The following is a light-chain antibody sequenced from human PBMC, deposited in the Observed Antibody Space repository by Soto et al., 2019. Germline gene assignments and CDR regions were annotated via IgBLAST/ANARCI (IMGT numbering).Light chain of an antibody. CDR1: SSDVGYYNY. J-gene: IGLJ1*01. CDR3: SSYTSSSTYV. Sequence: QPVLTQPASVSGSPGQSIAISCTGTSSDVGYYNYVSWYQQHPGKAPKVMIYDVNNRPSGVSDRFSGSKSGNTASLTISGLQAEDEADYYCSSYTSSSTYVFGTGTKLTVL. CDR2: DVN. V-gene: IGLV2-14*03.